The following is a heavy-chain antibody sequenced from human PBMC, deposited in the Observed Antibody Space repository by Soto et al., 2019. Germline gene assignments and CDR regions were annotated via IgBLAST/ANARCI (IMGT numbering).Heavy chain of an antibody. CDR3: AHKDTKRAFDI. J-gene: IGHJ3*02. Sequence: QITLKASGPTLVKPTQTLTLTCTFSGFSLSTSGVGVGWIRQPPGKALEWLALIYWDDDKRYSPSLNSRLTITKDTSKNRVVVTMTNMDPVDTATYYCAHKDTKRAFDIWGKGTMVTVAS. CDR1: GFSLSTSGVG. CDR2: IYWDDDK. V-gene: IGHV2-5*02.